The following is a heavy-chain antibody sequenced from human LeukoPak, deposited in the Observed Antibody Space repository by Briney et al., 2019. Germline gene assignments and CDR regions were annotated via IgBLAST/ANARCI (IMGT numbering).Heavy chain of an antibody. J-gene: IGHJ5*02. CDR1: GFTFSSYS. D-gene: IGHD3-3*01. V-gene: IGHV3-21*01. Sequence: GGSLTLSCAASGFTFSSYSMNWVRQAPGKGLEWVSSISSSSSYIYYADSLKGRFTISRDNAKNSLYLQMNSLRAEDTAVYYCARVEESASFDPWGQGTLVTVSS. CDR3: ARVEESASFDP. CDR2: ISSSSSYI.